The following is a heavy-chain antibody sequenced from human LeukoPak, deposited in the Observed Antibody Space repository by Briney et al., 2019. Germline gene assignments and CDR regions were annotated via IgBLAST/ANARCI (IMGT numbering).Heavy chain of an antibody. V-gene: IGHV1-69*02. CDR2: IIPVVSIA. CDR1: GGTSSSYS. CDR3: ASPGGHVVVVPSDMYAFDI. Sequence: SLKVSCKASGGTSSSYSISWVRQAPGQGLEWMGRIIPVVSIANYAQKFQGRVTISADESTNTAYMELTSLRSDDTAVYYCASPGGHVVVVPSDMYAFDIWGQGTMVTVSS. J-gene: IGHJ3*02. D-gene: IGHD2-2*01.